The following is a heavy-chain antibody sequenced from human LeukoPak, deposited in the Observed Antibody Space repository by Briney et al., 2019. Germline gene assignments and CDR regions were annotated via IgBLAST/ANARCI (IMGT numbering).Heavy chain of an antibody. D-gene: IGHD1-14*01. CDR3: ARNQRRLDY. CDR2: IKQDGSEK. Sequence: GGSLRLSCAASGVTFSNYWMTWVRQAPGKGLELVANIKQDGSEKYYVDSVKGRFTISRDNAKNSLYLQMNSLRAEDTAVYYCARNQRRLDYWVQGTLVTVSS. CDR1: GVTFSNYW. V-gene: IGHV3-7*01. J-gene: IGHJ4*02.